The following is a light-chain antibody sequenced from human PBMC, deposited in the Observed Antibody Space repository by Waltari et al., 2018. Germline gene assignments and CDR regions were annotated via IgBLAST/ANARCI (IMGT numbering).Light chain of an antibody. J-gene: IGLJ2*01. CDR2: DVS. CDR1: SRDIGGSNY. V-gene: IGLV2-14*03. CDR3: SSYIDSTTLEL. Sequence: QSALTQPASVSGSPGQSITISCTGTSRDIGGSNYVPWYQQVPGKAPRLIIYDVSYRPSGVSSRFSGSKSGNMASLTISGLQAGDEADYFCSSYIDSTTLELFGGGTSLTVL.